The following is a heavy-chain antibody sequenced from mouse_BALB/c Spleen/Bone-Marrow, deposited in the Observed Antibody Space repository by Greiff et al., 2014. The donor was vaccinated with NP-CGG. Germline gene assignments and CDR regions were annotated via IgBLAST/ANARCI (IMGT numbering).Heavy chain of an antibody. Sequence: DVHLVESGGGSVNLGGSLKLSCAASGFTFSSYYMSWVRQTPDRRLELVAAINTNGGSTYYPDTVKGRFTISRDNANNTLYLQMSSLKSDDTALFYCARSPYYGNFAYWGQGTLVTVSA. V-gene: IGHV5-6-2*01. CDR3: ARSPYYGNFAY. J-gene: IGHJ3*01. CDR1: GFTFSSYY. D-gene: IGHD2-10*01. CDR2: INTNGGST.